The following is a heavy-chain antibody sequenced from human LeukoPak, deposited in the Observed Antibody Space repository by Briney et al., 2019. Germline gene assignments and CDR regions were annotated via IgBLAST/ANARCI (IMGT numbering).Heavy chain of an antibody. J-gene: IGHJ6*03. CDR1: SGSISSGGYY. D-gene: IGHD2-2*01. CDR2: IYYSGST. CDR3: ARRGCSSTSCPGGYYYMDV. V-gene: IGHV4-31*03. Sequence: PSQTLSLTCTVSSGSISSGGYYWSWIRQHPGKGLEWIGYIYYSGSTYYNPSLKSRVTISVDTSKNQFSLKLSSGTAADTAVYYCARRGCSSTSCPGGYYYMDVWGKGTTVTVSS.